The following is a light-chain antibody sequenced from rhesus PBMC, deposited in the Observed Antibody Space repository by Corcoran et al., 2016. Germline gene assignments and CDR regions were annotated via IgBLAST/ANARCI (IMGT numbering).Light chain of an antibody. CDR1: ENINTF. CDR3: QHGYGSPFT. CDR2: KAS. V-gene: IGKV1-74*01. J-gene: IGKJ3*01. Sequence: DIQMTQSPSSLSASIGDRVTFTCRASENINTFLHWFQQKPGKAPKLLIYKASNLQNGVTSRFSGTGLWTDFPLTISSRQPEDFATYYCQHGYGSPFTFGPGTKLEIK.